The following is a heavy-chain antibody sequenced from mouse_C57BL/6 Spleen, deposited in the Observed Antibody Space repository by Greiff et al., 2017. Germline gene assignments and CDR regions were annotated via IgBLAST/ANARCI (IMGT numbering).Heavy chain of an antibody. CDR1: GYSITSGYY. CDR3: ARGGYGSSYRDY. D-gene: IGHD1-1*01. J-gene: IGHJ2*01. V-gene: IGHV3-6*01. Sequence: VQLKESGPGLVKPSQSLSLTCSVTGYSITSGYYWNWIRQFPGNKLEWMGYISYDGSNNYNPSLKNRISITRDTSKNQFFLKLNSVTTEDTATYYCARGGYGSSYRDYWGQGTTLTVSS. CDR2: ISYDGSN.